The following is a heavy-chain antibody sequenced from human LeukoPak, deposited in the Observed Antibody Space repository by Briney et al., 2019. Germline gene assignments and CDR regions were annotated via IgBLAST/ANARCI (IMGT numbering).Heavy chain of an antibody. Sequence: SGTLSLTCAVYGGSFSGYYWSWIRQPPGKGLEWIGEINHSGSTNYNPSLKSRVTISVDTSKNQFSLKLSSVTAADTAVYYCARGSHTGYYRALRWFDPWGQGTLVTVSS. D-gene: IGHD3-9*01. V-gene: IGHV4-34*01. CDR1: GGSFSGYY. J-gene: IGHJ5*02. CDR2: INHSGST. CDR3: ARGSHTGYYRALRWFDP.